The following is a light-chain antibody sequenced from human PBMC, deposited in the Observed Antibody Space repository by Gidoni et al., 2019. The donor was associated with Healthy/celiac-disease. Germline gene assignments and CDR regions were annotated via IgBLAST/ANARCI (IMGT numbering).Light chain of an antibody. J-gene: IGKJ3*01. CDR1: QSVSSY. CDR3: QQRSNWPPRFT. V-gene: IGKV3-11*01. Sequence: DIVLTQSPATLSLSPGERATLSCRASQSVSSYLAWYQQKPGQAPRLLIYDVSKRATGIPARFSGSGSGTDFTLTISSLEPEDFAVYYCQQRSNWPPRFTFGPGTKVDIK. CDR2: DVS.